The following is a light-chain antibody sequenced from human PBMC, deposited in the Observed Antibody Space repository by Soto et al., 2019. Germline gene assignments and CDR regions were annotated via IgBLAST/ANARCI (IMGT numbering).Light chain of an antibody. CDR1: SSDIGGYNY. J-gene: IGLJ1*01. CDR2: EVT. Sequence: QSALTQPASVSGSPGQSITISCTGTSSDIGGYNYVSWYQQYPGKAPNLIIYEVTNRPSGISYRFSGSKSGNTASLTISGLQVEDEADYYCQSYDSGLSTYVFGTGTKVTVL. V-gene: IGLV2-14*01. CDR3: QSYDSGLSTYV.